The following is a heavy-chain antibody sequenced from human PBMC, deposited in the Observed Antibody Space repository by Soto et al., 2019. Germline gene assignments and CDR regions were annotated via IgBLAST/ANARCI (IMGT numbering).Heavy chain of an antibody. V-gene: IGHV3-23*01. J-gene: IGHJ4*02. CDR2: ISGSGGNT. Sequence: GGSLRLSCAASGFTFSNYAMNWVRQAPGKGLEWVSAISGSGGNTYYEDSVKGRFTISRDNSKNTLYLQMNSLRAEDTAVYYCAKDSGTYYPFDYWGQGTLVTVSS. CDR1: GFTFSNYA. D-gene: IGHD3-10*01. CDR3: AKDSGTYYPFDY.